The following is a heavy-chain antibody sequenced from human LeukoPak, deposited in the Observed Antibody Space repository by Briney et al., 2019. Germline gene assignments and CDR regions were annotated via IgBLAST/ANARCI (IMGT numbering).Heavy chain of an antibody. Sequence: ASVKVSCKVSGYTLTELSMHWVRQAPGKGLEWMGGFDLEDGETIYAQKFQGRVTMTEDTSTDTAYMELSSLRSEDTAVYYCATDPDYYDSSGTWGQGTLVTVSS. CDR1: GYTLTELS. J-gene: IGHJ5*02. CDR2: FDLEDGET. D-gene: IGHD3-22*01. V-gene: IGHV1-24*01. CDR3: ATDPDYYDSSGT.